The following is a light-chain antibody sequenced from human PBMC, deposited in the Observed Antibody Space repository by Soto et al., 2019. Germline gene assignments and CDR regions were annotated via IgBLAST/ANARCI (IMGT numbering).Light chain of an antibody. J-gene: IGLJ1*01. CDR1: SNDVGGYNY. Sequence: QSVLTQPASVSGSPGQSITISCTGTSNDVGGYNYVSWYQQHPGEAPKLVIFEVTNRPSGVSNRFSGSKSGNTASLTISGLQAEDEAEYYCSSFTSSSTVYVLGAGTKVTVL. CDR3: SSFTSSSTVYV. V-gene: IGLV2-14*01. CDR2: EVT.